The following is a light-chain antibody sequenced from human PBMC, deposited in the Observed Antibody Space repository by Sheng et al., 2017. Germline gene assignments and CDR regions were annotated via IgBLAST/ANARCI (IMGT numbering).Light chain of an antibody. J-gene: IGLJ3*02. CDR2: DVS. V-gene: IGLV2-14*03. CDR1: RSDIGDYDY. Sequence: QSALTQPASVSGSPGQSITISCTGTRSDIGDYDYVSWFQQHPGKAPKLIIFDVSQRPSGVSLRFSGSKSGNTASLTISGLQFEDEADYYCNSYTSINTLVFGGGTKLTVL. CDR3: NSYTSINTLV.